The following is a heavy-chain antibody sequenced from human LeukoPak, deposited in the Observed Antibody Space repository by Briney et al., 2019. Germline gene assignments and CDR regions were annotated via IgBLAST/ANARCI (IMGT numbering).Heavy chain of an antibody. CDR3: ARLGYCSGGSCYSAAWFDP. V-gene: IGHV5-10-1*01. J-gene: IGHJ5*02. Sequence: GESLNISCKGSGYSFTSYWISWVRQMPGKGLEWMGRIDPSDSYTNYSPSFQGHVTISADKSISTAYLQWSSLKASDTAMYYCARLGYCSGGSCYSAAWFDPWGQGTLVTVSS. D-gene: IGHD2-15*01. CDR1: GYSFTSYW. CDR2: IDPSDSYT.